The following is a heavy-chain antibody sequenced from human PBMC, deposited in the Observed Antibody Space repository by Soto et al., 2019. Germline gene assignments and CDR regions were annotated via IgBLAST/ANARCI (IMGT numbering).Heavy chain of an antibody. Sequence: QVQLVESGGGVVQPGRSLRLSCAASGFTFSNYGMHWVRQAPGKGLEWVAIMSSDGKNKFYADSVKGRFTISRDDSKNTLYLQMDSQTAENTAVYSCARDVDCRSNSCLRNNVEYWGQGTLVSVSS. D-gene: IGHD2-2*01. CDR1: GFTFSNYG. J-gene: IGHJ4*02. CDR2: MSSDGKNK. CDR3: ARDVDCRSNSCLRNNVEY. V-gene: IGHV3-30*03.